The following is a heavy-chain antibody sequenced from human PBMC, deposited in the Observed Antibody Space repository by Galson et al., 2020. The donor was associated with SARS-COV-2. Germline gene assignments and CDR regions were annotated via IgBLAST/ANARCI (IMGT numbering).Heavy chain of an antibody. J-gene: IGHJ4*02. Sequence: SETLSLTCSVSGYSISRGYYWCWIRQPPGKGLQWIGSIYHSGGTYYNPSHESRVTMSVETSKNQFSLKLSSVTAADTAVYYCSRGGVGGSDWEDYWGQGTLVTVSS. D-gene: IGHD6-19*01. V-gene: IGHV4-38-2*02. CDR3: SRGGVGGSDWEDY. CDR1: GYSISRGYY. CDR2: IYHSGGT.